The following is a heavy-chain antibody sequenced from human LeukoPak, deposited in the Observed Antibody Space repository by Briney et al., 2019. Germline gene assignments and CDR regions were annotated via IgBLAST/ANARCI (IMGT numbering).Heavy chain of an antibody. CDR3: ARRCSGGSCYRAFDY. D-gene: IGHD2-15*01. CDR2: IYYRGST. V-gene: IGHV4-59*08. Sequence: SETLSLTCTVSGDPINRSYWSWTRQPPGKGLEFIGFIYYRGSTSYNPSLKSRVTISLDTSKSQLSLKLSSVTAADTAVYYCARRCSGGSCYRAFDYWGQGTLVTVSS. CDR1: GDPINRSY. J-gene: IGHJ4*02.